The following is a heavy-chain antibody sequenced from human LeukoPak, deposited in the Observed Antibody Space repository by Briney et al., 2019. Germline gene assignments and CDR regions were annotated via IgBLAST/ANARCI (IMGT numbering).Heavy chain of an antibody. CDR3: ARHFDDFWSSNWFDP. V-gene: IGHV1-2*02. J-gene: IGHJ5*02. D-gene: IGHD3-3*01. CDR2: INPNSGGT. Sequence: ASVKVSCKASGYTFTGYYMHWVRQAPGQGLEWMGWINPNSGGTNYAQKFQGRVTMTRDTSISTAYMELSRLRSDDTAVYYCARHFDDFWSSNWFDPWGQGTLVTVSS. CDR1: GYTFTGYY.